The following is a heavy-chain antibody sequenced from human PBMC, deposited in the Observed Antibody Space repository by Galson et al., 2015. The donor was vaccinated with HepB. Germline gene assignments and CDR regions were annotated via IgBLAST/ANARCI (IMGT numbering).Heavy chain of an antibody. CDR3: ATGYCSAGSCGTELDYYMYYGRDG. CDR2: FDPANGEI. D-gene: IGHD2-15*01. V-gene: IGHV1-24*01. CDR1: GSSLIALS. Sequence: VKVSCKVSGSSLIALSMHWARQAPGKGLEWMGGFDPANGEITYAQKLQGRVTMTEDTSTDTAYMELGSLRSEDTAVYYCATGYCSAGSCGTELDYYMYYGRDGWGQGTTVTVS. J-gene: IGHJ6*02.